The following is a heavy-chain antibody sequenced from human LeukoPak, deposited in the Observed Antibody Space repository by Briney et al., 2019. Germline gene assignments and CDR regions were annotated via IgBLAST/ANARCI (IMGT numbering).Heavy chain of an antibody. D-gene: IGHD6-13*01. CDR1: GGSISSYY. CDR2: IYTSGST. V-gene: IGHV4-4*07. Sequence: PSETLSLTXTVSGGSISSYYWSWIWQTAGKGLEWIGRIYTSGSTNYNPSLKSRVTMSVDTSKNQFSLKLSSVTAADTAVYYCARDWGTAAGTGWFDPWGQGTLVTVSS. J-gene: IGHJ5*02. CDR3: ARDWGTAAGTGWFDP.